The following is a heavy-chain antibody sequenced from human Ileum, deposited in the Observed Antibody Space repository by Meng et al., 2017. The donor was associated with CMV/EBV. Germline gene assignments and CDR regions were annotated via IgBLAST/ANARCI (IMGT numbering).Heavy chain of an antibody. CDR1: GFTFSSYT. Sequence: GESLKISCTASGFTFSSYTLHWVRQRPGKGLEWVSFISYDGSTKYSAGSVRGRFIISRDNSKNTLYLQMNGLRPEDTAIYFCARVSFVGATTDDYFDNWGQGTLVPSPQ. CDR2: ISYDGSTK. J-gene: IGHJ4*02. V-gene: IGHV3-30*04. CDR3: ARVSFVGATTDDYFDN. D-gene: IGHD1-26*01.